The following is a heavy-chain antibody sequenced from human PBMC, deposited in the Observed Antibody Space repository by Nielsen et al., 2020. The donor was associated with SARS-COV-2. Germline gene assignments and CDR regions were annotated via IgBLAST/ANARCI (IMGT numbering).Heavy chain of an antibody. Sequence: GGSLRLSCAASGFTFSDYCMSWIRQAPGKGLEWVSYISSSGSTIYYADSVKGRFTISRDNAKNSLYLQMNSLRAEDTAVYYCARFIAAAGWYYYYGMDVWGQGTTVTVSS. V-gene: IGHV3-11*01. J-gene: IGHJ6*02. D-gene: IGHD6-13*01. CDR2: ISSSGSTI. CDR3: ARFIAAAGWYYYYGMDV. CDR1: GFTFSDYC.